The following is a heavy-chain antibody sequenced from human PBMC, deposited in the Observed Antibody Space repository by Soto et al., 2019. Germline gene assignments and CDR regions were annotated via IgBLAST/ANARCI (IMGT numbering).Heavy chain of an antibody. CDR2: ISAYNGNT. CDR3: ATGSVEVAVGLDIVVVPAVEYGMDV. V-gene: IGHV1-18*01. CDR1: GYTFTSYG. Sequence: ASVKVSCKASGYTFTSYGISWVRQAPGQGLEWMGWISAYNGNTNYAQKLQGRVTMTTDTSTSTAYMELRSLRSDDTAVYYCATGSVEVAVGLDIVVVPAVEYGMDVWGQGTTVTVSS. J-gene: IGHJ6*02. D-gene: IGHD2-2*03.